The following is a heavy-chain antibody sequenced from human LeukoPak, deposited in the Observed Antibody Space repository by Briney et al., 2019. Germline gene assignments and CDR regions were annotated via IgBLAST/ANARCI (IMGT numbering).Heavy chain of an antibody. V-gene: IGHV3-23*01. CDR2: ISGSGGST. CDR1: GFTFSSYA. Sequence: GGSQRVSCAASGFTFSSYAMSWVRQAPGKGLEWVSAISGSGGSTYYADSVKGRFTISRDNSKNTLYLQMNSLRAEDTAVYYCAKVRQDWYFDLWGRGTLVTVSS. J-gene: IGHJ2*01. CDR3: AKVRQDWYFDL.